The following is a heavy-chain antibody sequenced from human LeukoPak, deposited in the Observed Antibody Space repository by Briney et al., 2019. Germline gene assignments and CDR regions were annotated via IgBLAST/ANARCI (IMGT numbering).Heavy chain of an antibody. V-gene: IGHV4-59*02. D-gene: IGHD3-3*01. CDR1: GGSVSGYY. CDR3: ARETYNFWSGYPDY. Sequence: PSETLSLTCTVSGGSVSGYYWSWIRQPPGKGLEWIGFIYYGGSTNYNPSLKSRVTMSLDTSKNQFSLKLTSVTAADTAVYYCARETYNFWSGYPDYWGQGALVTVSS. CDR2: IYYGGST. J-gene: IGHJ4*02.